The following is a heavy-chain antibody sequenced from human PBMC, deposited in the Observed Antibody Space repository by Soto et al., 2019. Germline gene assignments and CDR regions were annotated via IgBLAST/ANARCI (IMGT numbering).Heavy chain of an antibody. D-gene: IGHD2-21*02. Sequence: QVRLVQSGAEVKKSGSSVKVACMASGGTFSSYTVNWLRQAPGRGLEWMGRVIPVLTTTDYAEKVRGRVTINADKTANAVYMELTSVSSEDTAMYYCARRRYCGYDCYHKHYYGMDVWGQGTTVTVAS. CDR2: VIPVLTTT. V-gene: IGHV1-69*08. CDR3: ARRRYCGYDCYHKHYYGMDV. CDR1: GGTFSSYT. J-gene: IGHJ6*02.